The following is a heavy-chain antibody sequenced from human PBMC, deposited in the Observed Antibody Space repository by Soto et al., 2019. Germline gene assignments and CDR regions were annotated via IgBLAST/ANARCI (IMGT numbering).Heavy chain of an antibody. CDR2: IYSGGST. J-gene: IGHJ3*02. CDR3: ARAGCSGGSCYLDAFDI. Sequence: EVPLVETGGGLIQPGGSLRLSCAASGFTVSSNYMSWVRQAPGKGLEWVSVIYSGGSTYYADSVKGRFTISRDNSKNTLYLQMNSLRAEDTAVYYCARAGCSGGSCYLDAFDIWGQGTMVTVSS. CDR1: GFTVSSNY. D-gene: IGHD2-15*01. V-gene: IGHV3-53*02.